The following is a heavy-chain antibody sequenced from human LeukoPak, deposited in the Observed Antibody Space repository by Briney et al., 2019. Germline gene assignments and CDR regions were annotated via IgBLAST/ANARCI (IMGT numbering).Heavy chain of an antibody. CDR1: GGSFSGYY. CDR3: ARGMAVAGRGNWFDP. CDR2: INHGGST. D-gene: IGHD6-19*01. J-gene: IGHJ5*02. V-gene: IGHV4-34*01. Sequence: SETLSLTCAVYGGSFSGYYWSWIRQPPGKGLEWIGEINHGGSTNYNPSLKSRVTISVDTSKNQFSVRRTSVTAADTAVYYCARGMAVAGRGNWFDPWGQGILVTVSS.